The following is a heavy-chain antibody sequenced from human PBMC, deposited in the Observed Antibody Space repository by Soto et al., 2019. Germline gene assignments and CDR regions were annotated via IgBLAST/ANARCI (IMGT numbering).Heavy chain of an antibody. CDR3: ARDVRVDCSSSSCYNYYGMDV. Sequence: QVQLVQSGGEVEKPGASVKVSCKTSGYTFASYGISWVRQAPGQGLEWMGWISAYNGNTNYAQKLQGRVTMTTDTSTSTAYMELRSLRSDDTAMYYCARDVRVDCSSSSCYNYYGMDVWGQGTTVTVSS. CDR1: GYTFASYG. D-gene: IGHD2-2*02. J-gene: IGHJ6*02. CDR2: ISAYNGNT. V-gene: IGHV1-18*01.